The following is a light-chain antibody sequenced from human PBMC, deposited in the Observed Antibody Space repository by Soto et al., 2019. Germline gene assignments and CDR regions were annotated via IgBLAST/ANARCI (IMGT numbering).Light chain of an antibody. J-gene: IGKJ1*01. CDR1: QSVSSSY. CDR2: GAS. CDR3: QQYGSLPRT. Sequence: EIVLTQSPGTLSLSPGERATLSCRASQSVSSSYLAWYQQKPGQPPRLLIYGASSRATGIPDRFSGSGSGTDFTLSISRLEPEDFAVYYCQQYGSLPRTFGQGNKVEIK. V-gene: IGKV3-20*01.